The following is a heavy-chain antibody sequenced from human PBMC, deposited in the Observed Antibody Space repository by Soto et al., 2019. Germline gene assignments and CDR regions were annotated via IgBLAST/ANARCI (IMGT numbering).Heavy chain of an antibody. CDR2: IYYSGST. Sequence: SETLSLTCTVSDGSITNYYWSWIRQPPGKGLEWIGYIYYSGSTNYNPSLKSRVTISVDTSKNQFSLKLSSVTAADTAVYYCARAYSGYDYGYYYYYMDVWGKGTTVTVSS. CDR1: DGSITNYY. J-gene: IGHJ6*03. CDR3: ARAYSGYDYGYYYYYMDV. D-gene: IGHD5-12*01. V-gene: IGHV4-59*01.